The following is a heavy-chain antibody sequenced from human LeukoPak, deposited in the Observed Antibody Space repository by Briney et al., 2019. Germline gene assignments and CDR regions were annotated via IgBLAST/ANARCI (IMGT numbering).Heavy chain of an antibody. CDR2: INTNTGNP. J-gene: IGHJ5*02. D-gene: IGHD1-26*01. CDR3: ARDPMSGAFDP. V-gene: IGHV7-4-1*02. Sequence: ASVKVSCKASGYTFTSYDINWVRQAPGQGLEWMGWINTNTGNPTYAQGFTGRFVFSLDTSVSTAYLQISSLKAEDTAVYFCARDPMSGAFDPWGQGTLVTVSS. CDR1: GYTFTSYD.